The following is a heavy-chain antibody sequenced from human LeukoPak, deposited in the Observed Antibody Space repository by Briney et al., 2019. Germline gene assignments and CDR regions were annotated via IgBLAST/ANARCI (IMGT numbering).Heavy chain of an antibody. CDR1: GYTFTGYY. Sequence: ASVKVSCKASGYTFTGYYMHWVRQAPGQGLEWMGWINPNSGGTNYAQKFKGRVTMTRDTSISTPYMDLSSLRSHETAVYDCARAQAYFVRNPAGRTDWYFDLWGRGTLATVSS. V-gene: IGHV1-2*02. D-gene: IGHD2-8*02. CDR2: INPNSGGT. CDR3: ARAQAYFVRNPAGRTDWYFDL. J-gene: IGHJ2*01.